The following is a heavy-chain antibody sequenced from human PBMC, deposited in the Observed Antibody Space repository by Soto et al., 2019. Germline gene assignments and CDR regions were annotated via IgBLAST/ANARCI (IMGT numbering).Heavy chain of an antibody. Sequence: GGSLRLSCAASGFTFSDHYMNWVRQAPGKGLEWVGPIKNKANSYTTEYAASVKGRFTISRDDLKNSLYLQMNSLETEDTAVYYCARSTSDWPFDYWGQGTPVTVSS. CDR1: GFTFSDHY. J-gene: IGHJ4*02. V-gene: IGHV3-72*01. CDR2: IKNKANSYTT. CDR3: ARSTSDWPFDY. D-gene: IGHD6-19*01.